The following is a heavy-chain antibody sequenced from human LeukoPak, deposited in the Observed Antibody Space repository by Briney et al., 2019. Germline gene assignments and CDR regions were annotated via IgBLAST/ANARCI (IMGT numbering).Heavy chain of an antibody. CDR3: AKEGIVVAGTPRYYFDY. Sequence: GGSLRLSCAASGFTFSSYAMSWVRQAPGKGLEWVSAISGSGGSTYYADSVKGRFTISRDNSKNTLYLQMSSLRAEDTAVYYCAKEGIVVAGTPRYYFDYWGQGTLVTVSS. CDR2: ISGSGGST. J-gene: IGHJ4*02. D-gene: IGHD6-19*01. CDR1: GFTFSSYA. V-gene: IGHV3-23*01.